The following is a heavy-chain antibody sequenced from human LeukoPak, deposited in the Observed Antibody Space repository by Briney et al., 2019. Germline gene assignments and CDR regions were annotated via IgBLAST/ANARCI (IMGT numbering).Heavy chain of an antibody. V-gene: IGHV3-11*01. CDR3: ARERTTGIWPFDY. CDR1: GFTFSDYY. J-gene: IGHJ4*02. D-gene: IGHD1-1*01. CDR2: ISSSGSTI. Sequence: GGSLRLSCAASGFTFSDYYMSWIRQAPGKGLEWVSYISSSGSTIYYADSVKGRFTISRDNAKNSLYLQMNSLRAEDTAVYYCARERTTGIWPFDYWGQGTLVTVSS.